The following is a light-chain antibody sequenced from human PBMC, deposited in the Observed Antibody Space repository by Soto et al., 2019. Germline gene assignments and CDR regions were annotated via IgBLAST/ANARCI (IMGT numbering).Light chain of an antibody. CDR2: QVS. V-gene: IGLV2-14*01. CDR1: GSDIGAYNS. CDR3: LSYTTSSTFA. Sequence: QSALAQPASVSGSPGQSITISCTGTGSDIGAYNSVSWYQQHPGKAPKLIVFQVSFRPSAVSDRFSGSKSDNTASLTISGLQTEDEADYYCLSYTTSSTFAFGTGTKVTVL. J-gene: IGLJ1*01.